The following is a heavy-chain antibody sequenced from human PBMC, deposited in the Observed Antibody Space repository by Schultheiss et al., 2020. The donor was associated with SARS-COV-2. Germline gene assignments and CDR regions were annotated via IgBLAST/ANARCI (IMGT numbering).Heavy chain of an antibody. CDR3: AREGIAARGAYNWFDP. CDR1: GYSISSGYY. V-gene: IGHV4-38-2*02. J-gene: IGHJ5*02. Sequence: SETLSLTCAVSGYSISSGYYWGWIRQPPGKGLEWIGSIYHSGSTYYNPSLKSRVTISVDTSKNQFSLKLSSVTAADTAVYYCAREGIAARGAYNWFDPWGQGTPVTVSS. D-gene: IGHD6-6*01. CDR2: IYHSGST.